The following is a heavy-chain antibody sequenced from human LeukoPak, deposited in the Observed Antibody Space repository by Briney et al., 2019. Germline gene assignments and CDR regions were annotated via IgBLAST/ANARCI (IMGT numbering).Heavy chain of an antibody. CDR2: ISSSSSYI. CDR3: ARLAVAGTSPLGY. D-gene: IGHD6-19*01. Sequence: PGGSLRLSCAASGFTFSSYSMNWVRQAPGRGLEWVSSISSSSSYIYYADSVKGRFTISRDNAKNSLYLQMNSLRAEDTAVYYCARLAVAGTSPLGYWGQGTLVTVSS. J-gene: IGHJ4*02. V-gene: IGHV3-21*01. CDR1: GFTFSSYS.